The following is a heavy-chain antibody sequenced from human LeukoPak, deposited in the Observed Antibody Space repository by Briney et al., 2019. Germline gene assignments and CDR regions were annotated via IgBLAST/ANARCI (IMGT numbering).Heavy chain of an antibody. V-gene: IGHV3-30*01. D-gene: IGHD3-22*01. CDR1: GFTFSSYA. CDR3: ARVPTYYYDSSPDY. J-gene: IGHJ4*02. Sequence: GGSLRLSCAASGFTFSSYAMHWVRQAPGKGLEWVAVISYNGSNKYYADSVKDRFTISRDNSKNTLYLQMNSLRAEDTAVYYCARVPTYYYDSSPDYWGQGTLVTVSS. CDR2: ISYNGSNK.